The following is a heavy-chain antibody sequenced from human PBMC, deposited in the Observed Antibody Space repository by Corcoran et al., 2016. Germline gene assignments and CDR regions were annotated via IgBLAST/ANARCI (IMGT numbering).Heavy chain of an antibody. V-gene: IGHV4-39*07. D-gene: IGHD6-19*01. Sequence: QLQLQESGPGLVKPSETLSLACIVSGGSISSGNYYWGWIRQPPGKGLEWIGSIYSTGSTHYNPSVKSRLTISADTSKNQFSLKLSSVTAADTAVYYCVRMSSIWGQGILVTVSS. CDR2: IYSTGST. CDR3: VRMSSI. J-gene: IGHJ4*02. CDR1: GGSISSGNYY.